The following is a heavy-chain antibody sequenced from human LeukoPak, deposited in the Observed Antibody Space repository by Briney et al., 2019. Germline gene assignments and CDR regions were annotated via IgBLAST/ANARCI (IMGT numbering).Heavy chain of an antibody. CDR2: IYSGGNT. V-gene: IGHV3-53*01. J-gene: IGHJ5*02. CDR1: GFTVSSSY. CDR3: ALSSGWYGGFDP. D-gene: IGHD6-19*01. Sequence: GGSLRLSCAVSGFTVSSSYMSWVRQAPGKGLEWVSFIYSGGNTYYTDSVKGRLAISRDNAKSTLYLQMNSLRAEDTAVYYCALSSGWYGGFDPWGQGTLVTVSS.